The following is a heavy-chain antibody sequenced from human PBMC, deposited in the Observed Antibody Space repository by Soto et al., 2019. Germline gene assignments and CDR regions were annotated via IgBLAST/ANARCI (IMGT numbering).Heavy chain of an antibody. CDR2: IWYDGSNK. CDR1: GFTFIIYG. D-gene: IGHD6-6*01. J-gene: IGHJ6*02. Sequence: PGGSLRLSCAASGFTFIIYGMHWVRQAPGKGLEWVAVIWYDGSNKYYADSVKGRFTISRDNSKNTLYLQMNSLRAEDTAVYYCARDRLSSSLFYYGMDVWGQGTTVTVSS. CDR3: ARDRLSSSLFYYGMDV. V-gene: IGHV3-33*01.